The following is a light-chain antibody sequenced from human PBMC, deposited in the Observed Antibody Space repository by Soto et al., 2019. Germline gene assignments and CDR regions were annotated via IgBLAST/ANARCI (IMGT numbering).Light chain of an antibody. CDR2: AAS. CDR1: QSITNY. V-gene: IGKV1-39*01. J-gene: IGKJ2*01. CDR3: QQRHSARPNT. Sequence: DIQMTQSPSSLSASVGDRVTITCRAGQSITNYLNWYQQKPGKAPKLLIYAASSLQSGVPSRFSGAGSGTDFTLTISSLQFEAFATYYCQQRHSARPNTFGQGTKLEIK.